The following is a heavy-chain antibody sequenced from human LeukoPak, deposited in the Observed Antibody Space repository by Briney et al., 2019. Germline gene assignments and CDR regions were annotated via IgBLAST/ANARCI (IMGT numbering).Heavy chain of an antibody. CDR2: ISYDGSNK. J-gene: IGHJ4*02. D-gene: IGHD2-2*02. V-gene: IGHV3-30*18. CDR1: GFTFSSYG. Sequence: GGSLRLSCAASGFTFSSYGMHWVRQAPGKGLEWVAVISYDGSNKYYADSVKGRFTISRDNSKNTLYLQMNSLRAEDTAVYYCAKDLGSYSSTMGYWGQGTLATVSS. CDR3: AKDLGSYSSTMGY.